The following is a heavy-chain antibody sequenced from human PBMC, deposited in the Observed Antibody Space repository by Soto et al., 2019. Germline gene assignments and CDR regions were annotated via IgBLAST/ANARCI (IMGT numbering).Heavy chain of an antibody. CDR3: AREHGSGSFDY. J-gene: IGHJ4*02. D-gene: IGHD3-10*01. CDR2: IIPIFGTA. CDR1: GGTFSIYA. Sequence: GASVKVSCKASGGTFSIYAISWVRQAPGQGLEWMGGIIPIFGTANYAQKFQGRVTITADESTSTAYMELSSLRSEDTAVYYCAREHGSGSFDYWGQGTLVTVSS. V-gene: IGHV1-69*13.